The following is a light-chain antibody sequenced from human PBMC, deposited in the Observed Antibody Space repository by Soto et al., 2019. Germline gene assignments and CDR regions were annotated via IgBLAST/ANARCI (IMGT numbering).Light chain of an antibody. Sequence: QSALTQPASVSGSPGQSITMSCTGTSSDVGGYNYVSWYQHHPGKAPKLMIYDVTNRPSGVSNRFSGSKSGNTASLTISGLQAEDEADYYCSSYTTSGTWVFGGGTKVTVL. J-gene: IGLJ3*02. CDR1: SSDVGGYNY. CDR3: SSYTTSGTWV. V-gene: IGLV2-14*01. CDR2: DVT.